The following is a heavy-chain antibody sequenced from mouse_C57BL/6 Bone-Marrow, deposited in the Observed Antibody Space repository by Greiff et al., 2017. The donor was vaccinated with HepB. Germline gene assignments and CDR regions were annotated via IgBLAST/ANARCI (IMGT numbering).Heavy chain of an antibody. CDR3: ARKTSIRGNWYFDV. V-gene: IGHV2-2*01. CDR1: GFSLTSYG. CDR2: IWSGGST. J-gene: IGHJ1*03. Sequence: VQGVESGPGLVQPSQSLSITCTVSGFSLTSYGVHWVRQSPGKGLEWLGVIWSGGSTDYNAAFISRLSISKDNSKSQVFFKMNSLQADDTAIYYCARKTSIRGNWYFDVWGTGTTVTVSS.